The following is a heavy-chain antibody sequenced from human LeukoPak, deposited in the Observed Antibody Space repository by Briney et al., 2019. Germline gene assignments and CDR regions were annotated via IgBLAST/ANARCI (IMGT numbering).Heavy chain of an antibody. D-gene: IGHD3-16*02. CDR2: IYYSGST. V-gene: IGHV4-31*03. Sequence: SETLSLTCTVSGGSISSGGYYWSWIRQHPGKGLEWIGYIYYSGSTYYNPSLKSRVTISVDTSKNQFSLKLSSVTAADTAVYYCARSHDHLWGNYPDYWGQGTLVTVSS. CDR1: GGSISSGGYY. CDR3: ARSHDHLWGNYPDY. J-gene: IGHJ4*02.